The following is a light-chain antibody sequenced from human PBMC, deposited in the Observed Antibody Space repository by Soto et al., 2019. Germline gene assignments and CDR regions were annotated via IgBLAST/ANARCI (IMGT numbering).Light chain of an antibody. CDR1: QAVNTR. CDR3: HQRQSWPRT. V-gene: IGKV3D-11*01. J-gene: IGKJ1*01. CDR2: LAS. Sequence: EIVLTQSPATLSSFPGDRVTLSCRASQAVNTRLAWYQHRPGQAPRLLIYLASHRAAGVPARFSGSGSGTDFSLTISDVEPEDFAVYYCHQRQSWPRTVGQGTKVDIK.